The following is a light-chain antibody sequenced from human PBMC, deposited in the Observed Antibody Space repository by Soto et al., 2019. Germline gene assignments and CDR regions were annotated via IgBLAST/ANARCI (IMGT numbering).Light chain of an antibody. CDR2: GAS. V-gene: IGKV3-20*01. CDR1: KSVSSY. J-gene: IGKJ3*01. Sequence: EIVLTQSPGTLSLSPGERATLSCRASKSVSSYLAWYQQKSGQSPRLLIYGASSRASDIPARFSGSGSGTDFTLTISRLEPEDFAVYYCQQYGDSPLTSGPGTKVDI. CDR3: QQYGDSPLT.